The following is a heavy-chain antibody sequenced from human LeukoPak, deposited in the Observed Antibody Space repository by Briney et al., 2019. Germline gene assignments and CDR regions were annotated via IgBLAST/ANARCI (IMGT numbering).Heavy chain of an antibody. CDR1: GGSISSSTYY. Sequence: PSETLSLTCTVSGGSISSSTYYWGWVRQPPGKGLEWIGSIYYSGSTYYNASLKSRVTISADTSKNQFSLKLSSVTAADTAVYYCARPLSGSSSWHGDAFDIWGQGTMVTVSS. D-gene: IGHD6-13*01. J-gene: IGHJ3*02. CDR2: IYYSGST. CDR3: ARPLSGSSSWHGDAFDI. V-gene: IGHV4-39*01.